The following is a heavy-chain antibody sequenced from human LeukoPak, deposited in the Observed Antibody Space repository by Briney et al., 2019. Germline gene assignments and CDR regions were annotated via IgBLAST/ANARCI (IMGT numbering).Heavy chain of an antibody. D-gene: IGHD1-26*01. Sequence: SGRSLRLSCTASGFTFGDYAMSWVRQAPGKGLEWVSDISGNGGSTYYADSVKGRFTISRDNSKNTLYVQMNSLRAEDTAVYYCAKVPNSGTYYFFDYWGQGTLVTVSS. CDR2: ISGNGGST. CDR3: AKVPNSGTYYFFDY. V-gene: IGHV3-23*01. J-gene: IGHJ4*02. CDR1: GFTFGDYA.